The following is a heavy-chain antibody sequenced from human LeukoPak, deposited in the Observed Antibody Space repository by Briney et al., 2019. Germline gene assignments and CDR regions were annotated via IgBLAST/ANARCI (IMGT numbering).Heavy chain of an antibody. V-gene: IGHV3-48*01. J-gene: IGHJ3*02. D-gene: IGHD4-23*01. CDR2: ISSSSSSTI. CDR1: GFTFSSYS. Sequence: GGSLRLSCAASGFTFSSYSMNWVRQAPGKGLEWVSYISSSSSSTIYYADSVKGRFTISRDNAKNSLYLQMNSLRAEDTAVYYCARDDDYGGNSDAFDIWGQGTMVTVSS. CDR3: ARDDDYGGNSDAFDI.